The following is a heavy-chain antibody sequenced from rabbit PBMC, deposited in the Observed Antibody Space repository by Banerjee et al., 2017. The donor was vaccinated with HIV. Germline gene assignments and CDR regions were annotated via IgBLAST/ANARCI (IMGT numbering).Heavy chain of an antibody. V-gene: IGHV1S45*01. CDR1: GLDFSSSDY. CDR2: IYTGVSGST. D-gene: IGHD8-1*01. Sequence: QEQLVESGGGLVQPGGSLKLSCKASGLDFSSSDYMCWVRQAPGKGLEWIACIYTGVSGSTHYASWAKGRFTISKPSSTTVTLQMTSLIAADTATYFCARSGDNGNNYVRSYFGLWGQGTLVTVS. CDR3: ARSGDNGNNYVRSYFGL. J-gene: IGHJ3*01.